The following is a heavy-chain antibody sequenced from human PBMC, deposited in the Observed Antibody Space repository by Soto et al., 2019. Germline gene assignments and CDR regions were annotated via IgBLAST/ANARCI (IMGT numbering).Heavy chain of an antibody. CDR1: EITFSGST. D-gene: IGHD3-9*01. V-gene: IGHV3-73*02. CDR2: IRSKANSYAT. CDR3: TRRYDILPGFRDY. J-gene: IGHJ4*02. Sequence: EVQLVESGGGLVQPGGSLKLSCAASEITFSGSTMHWVRQASGKGLEWVGHIRSKANSYATAYAASVKGRFIISRDDSQNAAYLQMNNLRTEDTAVYYFTRRYDILPGFRDYWGQGTLVSVSS.